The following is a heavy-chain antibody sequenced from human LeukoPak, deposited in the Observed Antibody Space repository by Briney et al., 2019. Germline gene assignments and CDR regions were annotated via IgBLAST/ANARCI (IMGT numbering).Heavy chain of an antibody. CDR3: ATPDRPYSSSWYYYYMDV. V-gene: IGHV1-69*05. J-gene: IGHJ6*03. CDR1: GGTFSSYA. CDR2: IIPIFGTA. Sequence: SVKVSCKASGGTFSSYAISWVRQAPGQGLEWMGGIIPIFGTANYAQKFQGRVTITTDESTSTAYMELSSLRSEDTAVYYCATPDRPYSSSWYYYYMDVWGKGTTVTVSS. D-gene: IGHD6-13*01.